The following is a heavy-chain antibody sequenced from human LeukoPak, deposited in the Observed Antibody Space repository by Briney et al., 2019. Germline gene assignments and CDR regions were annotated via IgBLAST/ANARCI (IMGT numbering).Heavy chain of an antibody. V-gene: IGHV4-39*06. CDR1: GGSISTSRYS. Sequence: SETLSLTCTVSGGSISTSRYSWGWIRQPPGKGLEWIGTIYYSGRTYYNPSLKSRVTISVDTSKNQFPLNLSSVTAADTAVYYCAREDWFGESYFDYWGQGTLVTVSS. J-gene: IGHJ4*02. CDR2: IYYSGRT. CDR3: AREDWFGESYFDY. D-gene: IGHD3-10*01.